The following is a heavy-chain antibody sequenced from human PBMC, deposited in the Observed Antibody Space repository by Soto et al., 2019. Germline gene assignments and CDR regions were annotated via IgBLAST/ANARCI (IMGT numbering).Heavy chain of an antibody. CDR1: GGTIGDYS. V-gene: IGHV4-59*13. CDR3: TRGSNTNFEGPIV. J-gene: IGHJ4*02. Sequence: SETLSLTCSVSGGTIGDYSWNWIRQPPGKGLEWLGYIFYRGETKYNPSHSLWIRVSISTSNNKFSLTLTSVTAADTAVYLCTRGSNTNFEGPIVWRPGTLVTVCS. D-gene: IGHD3-10*01. CDR2: IFYRGET.